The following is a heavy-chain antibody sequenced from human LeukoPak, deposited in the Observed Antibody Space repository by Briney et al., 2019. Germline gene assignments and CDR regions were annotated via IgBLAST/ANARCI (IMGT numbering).Heavy chain of an antibody. CDR3: TRQRYFDY. Sequence: GESLKISCKGSGYSFTDYWIGWVRQLPGKGLEWMGIIYPGDSDTRYSPSFQGQVTISADKSINTAFLQWSSLKASDTAMYYCTRQRYFDYWGQGTLVTVSS. CDR2: IYPGDSDT. V-gene: IGHV5-51*01. CDR1: GYSFTDYW. J-gene: IGHJ4*02.